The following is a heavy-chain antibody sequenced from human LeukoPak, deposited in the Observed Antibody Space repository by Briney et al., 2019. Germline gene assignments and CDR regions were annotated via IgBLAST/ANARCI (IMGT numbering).Heavy chain of an antibody. Sequence: SETLSLTCTVSGGSISSYYWSWIRQPPGKGLEWIGYIYYSGSTNYNPSLKSRVTISVDTSKNQFSLKLSSVTAADTAVYYCARLSYSSSWYRPYDYYYGMDVWGQGTTVTVSS. V-gene: IGHV4-59*08. CDR3: ARLSYSSSWYRPYDYYYGMDV. D-gene: IGHD6-13*01. CDR2: IYYSGST. CDR1: GGSISSYY. J-gene: IGHJ6*02.